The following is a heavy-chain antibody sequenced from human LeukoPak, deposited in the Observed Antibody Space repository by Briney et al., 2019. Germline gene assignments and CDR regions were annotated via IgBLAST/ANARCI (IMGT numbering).Heavy chain of an antibody. CDR1: GFTFSSYA. V-gene: IGHV3-30*04. CDR3: ARDLYQEAVAGTFDY. J-gene: IGHJ4*02. Sequence: GGSLRLSCAASGFTFSSYAMHWVRQAPGKGLEWVAVISYDGSNKYYADSVKGRFTISRDNSKNTLYLQMNSLRAEDTAVYYCARDLYQEAVAGTFDYWAREPWSPSPQ. D-gene: IGHD6-19*01. CDR2: ISYDGSNK.